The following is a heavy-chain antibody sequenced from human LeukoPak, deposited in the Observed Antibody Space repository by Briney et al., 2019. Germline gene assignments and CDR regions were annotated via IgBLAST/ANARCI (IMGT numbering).Heavy chain of an antibody. CDR3: ARVRGTSKTFDY. D-gene: IGHD1-1*01. CDR1: GGSFSGYY. V-gene: IGHV4-34*01. Sequence: PSETLSLTCAVYGGSFSGYYWSWIRQPPGKGLEWIGEINHSGSTNYNPSLKSRVTISVDTSKNQFSLKLSSVTAADTAVYYCARVRGTSKTFDYWGQGTLVTVSS. CDR2: INHSGST. J-gene: IGHJ4*02.